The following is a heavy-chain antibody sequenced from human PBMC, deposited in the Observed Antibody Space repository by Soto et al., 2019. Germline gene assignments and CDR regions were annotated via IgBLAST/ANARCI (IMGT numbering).Heavy chain of an antibody. V-gene: IGHV3-53*01. J-gene: IGHJ6*02. CDR1: GLTVSHNY. Sequence: GGSLRLSCVASGLTVSHNYMAWVRQAPERGLEWVSILYTEGTTYYADSVKGRFTISGDSSKNTLFLQMDSLRAEDTAAHYCLRPRPSGEHYGMDDWGHGTPVTVSS. CDR3: LRPRPSGEHYGMDD. CDR2: LYTEGTT. D-gene: IGHD3-16*01.